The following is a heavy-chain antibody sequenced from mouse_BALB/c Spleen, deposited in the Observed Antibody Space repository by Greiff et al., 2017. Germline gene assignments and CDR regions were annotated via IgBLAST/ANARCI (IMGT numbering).Heavy chain of an antibody. CDR1: GYSFTGYF. Sequence: VQLQQSGPELVKPGASVKISCKASGYSFTGYFMNWVMQSHGKSLEWIGRINPYNGDTFYNQKFKGKATLTVDKSSSTAHMELRNLASEDSAVYYCARSEYGNYGYAMDYWGQGTSVTVSS. CDR2: INPYNGDT. CDR3: ARSEYGNYGYAMDY. V-gene: IGHV1-20*02. D-gene: IGHD2-10*02. J-gene: IGHJ4*01.